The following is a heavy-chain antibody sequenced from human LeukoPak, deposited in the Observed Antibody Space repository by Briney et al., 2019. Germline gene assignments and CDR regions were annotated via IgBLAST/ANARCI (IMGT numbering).Heavy chain of an antibody. Sequence: PSDTLYLTCAVYGGAFSGYYWNWIRRPPGKGLEWIGEINDNGSTKYNPSLKSRVTISVDTSKNQFSLRLSSVTAADTAVYYCARGRYYGTGGWFDPWGQGISVTVSS. CDR2: INDNGST. CDR3: ARGRYYGTGGWFDP. J-gene: IGHJ5*02. V-gene: IGHV4-34*01. CDR1: GGAFSGYY. D-gene: IGHD3-10*01.